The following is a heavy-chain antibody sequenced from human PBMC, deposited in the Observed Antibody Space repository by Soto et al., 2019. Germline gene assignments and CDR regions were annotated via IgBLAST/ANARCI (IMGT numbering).Heavy chain of an antibody. Sequence: QVQLVQSGAEEKKPGASVKVSCKASGYTFTGYAMHLVRQAPGQRLEWMGWINAGNGNTKYSHKFQGRVTITRDTSASTAYMELSSLRSEDTAVYSCARAVAVPADFDYWGQGTLVTVSS. J-gene: IGHJ4*02. CDR1: GYTFTGYA. D-gene: IGHD6-19*01. V-gene: IGHV1-3*05. CDR2: INAGNGNT. CDR3: ARAVAVPADFDY.